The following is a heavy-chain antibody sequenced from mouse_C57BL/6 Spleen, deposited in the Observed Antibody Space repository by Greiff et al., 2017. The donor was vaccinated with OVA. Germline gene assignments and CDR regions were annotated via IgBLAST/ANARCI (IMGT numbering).Heavy chain of an antibody. J-gene: IGHJ1*03. CDR1: GFTFSSYT. D-gene: IGHD2-3*01. Sequence: DVMLVESGGGLVKPGGSLKLSCAASGFTFSSYTMSWVRQTPGKRLEWVATISGGGGNTYYPDSVKGRFTISRDNAKNTLYMQMSSLRSEDTALYYCARDDGYSWYFDVWGTGTTVTVSS. CDR3: ARDDGYSWYFDV. CDR2: ISGGGGNT. V-gene: IGHV5-9*01.